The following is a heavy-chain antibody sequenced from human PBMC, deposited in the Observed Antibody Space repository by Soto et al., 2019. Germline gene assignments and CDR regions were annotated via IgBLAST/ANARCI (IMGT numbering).Heavy chain of an antibody. V-gene: IGHV6-1*01. Sequence: SQTQSLTCSISWDRFSSNIAAWTWIRQSPSRGLEWLGRTYYRSKWYNDYAVSVKSRITINPDTSKNQFSLQLNSVTPEDTAVYYCAKGYYQGYSSSWYVEYYFDYWGQGTLVTVSS. CDR1: WDRFSSNIAA. J-gene: IGHJ4*02. CDR2: TYYRSKWYN. D-gene: IGHD6-13*01. CDR3: AKGYYQGYSSSWYVEYYFDY.